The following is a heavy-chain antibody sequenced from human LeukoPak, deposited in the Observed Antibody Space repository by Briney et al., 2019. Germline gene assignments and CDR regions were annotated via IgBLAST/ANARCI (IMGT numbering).Heavy chain of an antibody. CDR1: GGSISSYY. CDR3: ASREDGDYSRY. D-gene: IGHD4-17*01. J-gene: IGHJ4*02. Sequence: SETLSLTCTVSGGSISSYYWSWVRQPPGKGLEWIGYIYYSGSTNYNPSLKSRVTISVDTSKNQFSLKLSSVTAADTAVYYCASREDGDYSRYWGQGTLVTVSS. CDR2: IYYSGST. V-gene: IGHV4-59*01.